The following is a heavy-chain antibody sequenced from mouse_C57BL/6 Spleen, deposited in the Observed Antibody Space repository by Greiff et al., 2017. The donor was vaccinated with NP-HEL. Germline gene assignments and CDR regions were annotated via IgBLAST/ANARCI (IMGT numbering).Heavy chain of an antibody. CDR3: ASQGIYDGYYFDY. CDR2: ISYDGSN. V-gene: IGHV3-6*01. CDR1: GYSITSGYY. D-gene: IGHD2-3*01. J-gene: IGHJ2*01. Sequence: EVKLQESGPGLVKPSQSLSLTCSVTGYSITSGYYWNWIRQFPGNKLEWMGYISYDGSNNYNPSLKNRISITRDTSKNQFFLKLNSVTTEDTATYYCASQGIYDGYYFDYWGQGTTLTVSS.